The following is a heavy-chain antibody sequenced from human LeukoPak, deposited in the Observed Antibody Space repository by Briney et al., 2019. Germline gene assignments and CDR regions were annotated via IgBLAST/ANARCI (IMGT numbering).Heavy chain of an antibody. CDR2: MSHTGAT. CDR3: ARGLHYNILTGGMDV. V-gene: IGHV4-34*01. Sequence: SETLSLTCAVFGGSFSGYYWSWIRQSPEKGLEWIGEMSHTGATNYNPSLKSRVTVSVDTSKKQFSLNLRSVTAADTAVYYCARGLHYNILTGGMDVWGQGTTVNVSS. CDR1: GGSFSGYY. D-gene: IGHD3-9*01. J-gene: IGHJ6*02.